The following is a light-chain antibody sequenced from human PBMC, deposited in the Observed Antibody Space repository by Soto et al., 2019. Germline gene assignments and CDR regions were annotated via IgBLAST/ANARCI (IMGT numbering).Light chain of an antibody. J-gene: IGKJ4*01. CDR2: GAS. CDR1: QSVSSN. V-gene: IGKV3-15*01. Sequence: EIVMTQSPATLSVSPGERATLSCRASQSVSSNLAWYQQKPGQAPRLLIYGASTRATGIPARFSGSGSGTEFTLTISSLQSEDCATYFCQQSYNNPLTFGGGTKVEIK. CDR3: QQSYNNPLT.